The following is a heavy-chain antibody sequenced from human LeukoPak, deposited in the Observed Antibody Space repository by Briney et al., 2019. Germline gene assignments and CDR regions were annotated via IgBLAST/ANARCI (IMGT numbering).Heavy chain of an antibody. CDR2: INPNSGGA. V-gene: IGHV1-2*02. D-gene: IGHD2-2*02. J-gene: IGHJ5*02. Sequence: ASVKVSRKASGYTFTGYYMHWVRQAPGQGLEWMGWINPNSGGANYAQKFQGRVTMTRDTSISTAYMELSRLRSDDTAVYYCARVAVPAAIRRARFDPWGQGTLVTVSS. CDR1: GYTFTGYY. CDR3: ARVAVPAAIRRARFDP.